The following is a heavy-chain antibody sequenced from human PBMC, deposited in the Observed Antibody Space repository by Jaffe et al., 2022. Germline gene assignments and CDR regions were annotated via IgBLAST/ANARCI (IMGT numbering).Heavy chain of an antibody. CDR1: GFTFSSYG. CDR3: AKGQEGSGSYYNFYFDY. D-gene: IGHD3-10*01. V-gene: IGHV3-30*02. J-gene: IGHJ4*02. CDR2: IRYDGSNK. Sequence: QVQLVESGGGVVQPGGSLRLSCAASGFTFSSYGMHWVRQAPGKGLEWVAFIRYDGSNKYYADSVKGRFTISRDNSKNTLYLQMNSLRAEDTAVYYCAKGQEGSGSYYNFYFDYWGQGTLVTVSS.